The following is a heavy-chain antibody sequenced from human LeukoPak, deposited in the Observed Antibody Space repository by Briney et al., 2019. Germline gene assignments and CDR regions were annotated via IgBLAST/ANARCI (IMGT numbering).Heavy chain of an antibody. CDR2: IYYSGST. J-gene: IGHJ5*02. D-gene: IGHD1-14*01. V-gene: IGHV4-39*01. Sequence: SETLSLTCTVSGGSISSNTYYWGWIRQPPGKGLEWIGSIYYSGSTYYSPSLKSRVTISVDTSKNQFSLKLSSVTAADTAVYYCARAYGRSRNRDCCWFDPWGQGTLVTVSS. CDR1: GGSISSNTYY. CDR3: ARAYGRSRNRDCCWFDP.